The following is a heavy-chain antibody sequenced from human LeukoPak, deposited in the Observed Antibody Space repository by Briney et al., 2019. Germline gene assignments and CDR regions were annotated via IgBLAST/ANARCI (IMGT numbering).Heavy chain of an antibody. CDR1: GGSISSSSYY. CDR3: ARHMKWELNWFDP. Sequence: SETLSLTCTVSGGSISSSSYYWGWIRQPPGKGLEWIGSIYYSGSTYYNPSLKSRVTISVDTSKNQFSLKLSSVTAADTAVYYCARHMKWELNWFDPWGQGTLVTVSS. V-gene: IGHV4-39*01. CDR2: IYYSGST. D-gene: IGHD1-26*01. J-gene: IGHJ5*02.